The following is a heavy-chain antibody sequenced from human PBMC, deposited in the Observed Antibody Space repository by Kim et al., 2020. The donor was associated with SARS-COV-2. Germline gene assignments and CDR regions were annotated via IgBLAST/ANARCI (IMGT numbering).Heavy chain of an antibody. V-gene: IGHV5-10-1*01. D-gene: IGHD3-22*01. CDR1: GYSFSSYW. CDR2: IDPGDSYT. Sequence: GESLKISCKGSGYSFSSYWISWVRQMPGKGLEWMGRIDPGDSYTNYSPSFQGHVTISADKSISTAYLQWSSLKASDTAMYYCARHGRYYDSSGYPRNDAFDTWGQGTMVTVSS. CDR3: ARHGRYYDSSGYPRNDAFDT. J-gene: IGHJ3*02.